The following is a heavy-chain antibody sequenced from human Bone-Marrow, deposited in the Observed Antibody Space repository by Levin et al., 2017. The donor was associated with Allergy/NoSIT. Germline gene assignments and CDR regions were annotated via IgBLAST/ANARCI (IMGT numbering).Heavy chain of an antibody. Sequence: QAGGSLRLSCAASGFTVSSNYMTWVRQAPGKGLEWVSIIYPDGSTYDADSVKGRFTISRDSSKNTLFLQMDSLRAEDTAVYFCARDTVVDAQMYDAIDIWGQGTMATVSS. D-gene: IGHD2-15*01. CDR3: ARDTVVDAQMYDAIDI. CDR1: GFTVSSNY. CDR2: IYPDGST. J-gene: IGHJ3*02. V-gene: IGHV3-66*01.